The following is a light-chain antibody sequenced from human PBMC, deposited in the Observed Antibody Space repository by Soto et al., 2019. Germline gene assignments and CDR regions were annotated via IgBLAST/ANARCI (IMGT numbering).Light chain of an antibody. J-gene: IGKJ1*01. V-gene: IGKV1-39*01. CDR3: QKYNTAPLT. CDR1: QSISSY. Sequence: DIQMTQSPSSLSASVGDRVTITCRASQSISSYLNWYQQKPGKAPKLLIYAASSLQSGVPSRFSGSGSGTEFTLTISSLQPEDVATYYCQKYNTAPLTFGQGPRWIS. CDR2: AAS.